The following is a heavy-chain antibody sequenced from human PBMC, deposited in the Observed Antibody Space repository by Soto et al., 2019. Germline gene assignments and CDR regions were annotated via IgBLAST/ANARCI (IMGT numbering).Heavy chain of an antibody. CDR1: GGSISSGYYY. V-gene: IGHV4-30-4*01. CDR2: IYYSGST. D-gene: IGHD3-3*01. CDR3: ASRTIFDRWFDP. Sequence: SETLSLTCTVSGGSISSGYYYWSWIRQPPGKGLEWIGYIYYSGSTYYNPSLKSRVTISVDTSKNQFSLKLSSVTAADTAVYYCASRTIFDRWFDPWGQGTLVTVSS. J-gene: IGHJ5*02.